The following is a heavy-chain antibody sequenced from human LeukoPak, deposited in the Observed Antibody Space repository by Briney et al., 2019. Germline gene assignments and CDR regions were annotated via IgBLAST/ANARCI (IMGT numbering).Heavy chain of an antibody. D-gene: IGHD3-3*01. CDR3: ARRHYDFWSKWFDP. V-gene: IGHV4-34*01. CDR2: INHSGST. CDR1: GVSFSGYS. J-gene: IGHJ5*02. Sequence: SETLSLTCAVYGVSFSGYSWSWIRQPPGKGLEWIGEINHSGSTNYNPSLKSRVTISVDTSKNQFSLKLSSVTSADTAVYYCARRHYDFWSKWFDPWGQGTLVTVSS.